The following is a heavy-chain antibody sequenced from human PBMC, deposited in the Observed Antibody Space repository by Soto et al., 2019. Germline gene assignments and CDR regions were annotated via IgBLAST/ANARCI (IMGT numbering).Heavy chain of an antibody. J-gene: IGHJ6*02. CDR1: GFTFSTYS. V-gene: IGHV3-21*01. CDR3: ARYDSSGYYWPYYYYGMDV. Sequence: EVQLVESGGGLVKPGGSLRLSCAASGFTFSTYSMNWVRQAPGKGLEWVSSISSSSSYIYYADSVKGRFTISRDNAKNSLYLKMTSLRAEDTAVYYCARYDSSGYYWPYYYYGMDVWGQGTTVTVSS. CDR2: ISSSSSYI. D-gene: IGHD3-22*01.